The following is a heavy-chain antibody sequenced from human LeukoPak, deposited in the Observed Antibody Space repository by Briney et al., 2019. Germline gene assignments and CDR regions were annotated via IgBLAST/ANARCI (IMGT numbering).Heavy chain of an antibody. J-gene: IGHJ4*02. CDR1: GGSISSGSYY. CDR2: IYTSGST. V-gene: IGHV4-61*02. D-gene: IGHD4-23*01. Sequence: KTSETLSLTCTVSGGSISSGSYYWSWIRQPAGKGLEWIGRIYTSGSTTYNPSLKSRVTMSVDTSKNQFSLKLSSVTAADTAVYYCAYSTVVTRGYYWGQGTLVTVSS. CDR3: AYSTVVTRGYY.